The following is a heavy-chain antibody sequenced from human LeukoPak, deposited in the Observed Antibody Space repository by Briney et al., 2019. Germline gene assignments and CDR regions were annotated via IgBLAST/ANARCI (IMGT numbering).Heavy chain of an antibody. Sequence: SETLSLTCAVYGGSFSGYYWSWIRQPPGKGLEWIGEINHSGSTNYNPSLKSRVTISVDTSKNQFSLQLNSVTPEDTAVYYCAKEGRVVSVFDYWGQGTLVTVSS. V-gene: IGHV4-34*01. CDR1: GGSFSGYY. D-gene: IGHD2-15*01. J-gene: IGHJ4*02. CDR3: AKEGRVVSVFDY. CDR2: INHSGST.